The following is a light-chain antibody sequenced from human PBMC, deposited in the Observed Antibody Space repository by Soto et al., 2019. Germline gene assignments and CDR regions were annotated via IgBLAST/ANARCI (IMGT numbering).Light chain of an antibody. CDR1: SSDVGSFNY. J-gene: IGLJ1*01. Sequence: QAVLTQPRSVSGSPGQSVAISCTGTSSDVGSFNYVSWYQQHPDKAPKLMIYDVTKRPSGVPDRFSGSKSGNTASLTISGLQAEDEADYYCCSYAGSPYVFGTGTQLTVL. V-gene: IGLV2-11*01. CDR2: DVT. CDR3: CSYAGSPYV.